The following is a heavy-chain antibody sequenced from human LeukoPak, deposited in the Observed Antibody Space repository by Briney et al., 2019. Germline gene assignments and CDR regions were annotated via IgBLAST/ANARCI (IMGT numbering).Heavy chain of an antibody. CDR3: ATGFGVVTVDY. D-gene: IGHD3-3*01. CDR2: IIPILGIA. CDR1: GGTFSSYA. V-gene: IGHV1-69*04. Sequence: SVKVSCKASGGTFSSYAISWVRQAPGQELEWMGRIIPILGIANYAQKFQDRVTITADKSTSTADMELSSLRSEDTAVYYCATGFGVVTVDYWGQGILVTVST. J-gene: IGHJ4*02.